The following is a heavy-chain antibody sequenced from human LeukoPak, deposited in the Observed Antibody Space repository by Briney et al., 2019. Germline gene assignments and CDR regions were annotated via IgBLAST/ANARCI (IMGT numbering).Heavy chain of an antibody. D-gene: IGHD2/OR15-2a*01. CDR2: ISSSSSTI. V-gene: IGHV3-48*01. CDR3: ARGKTSQNIVTRKTYNWFDP. Sequence: QPGGSLRLSCAASGFTFSSYSMNWVRQAPGKGLEWVSYISSSSSTIYYADSAKGRFTISRDNAKNSLYLQMNSLRAEDTAVYYCARGKTSQNIVTRKTYNWFDPWGQGTLVTVSS. CDR1: GFTFSSYS. J-gene: IGHJ5*02.